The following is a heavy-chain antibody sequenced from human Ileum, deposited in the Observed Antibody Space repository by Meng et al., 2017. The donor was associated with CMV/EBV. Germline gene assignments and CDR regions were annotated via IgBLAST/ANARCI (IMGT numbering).Heavy chain of an antibody. CDR2: IKGDGSHT. Sequence: GESLKISCAASRFTFSNYWMHWVRQAPGEGLVWISRIKGDGSHTIYADSVEGRFTISRDNAKNTLYLQMNRLRVEDTAVYYCARDNDFYSFDIWGQGTRVTVSS. D-gene: IGHD2-21*02. J-gene: IGHJ3*02. CDR1: RFTFSNYW. CDR3: ARDNDFYSFDI. V-gene: IGHV3-74*01.